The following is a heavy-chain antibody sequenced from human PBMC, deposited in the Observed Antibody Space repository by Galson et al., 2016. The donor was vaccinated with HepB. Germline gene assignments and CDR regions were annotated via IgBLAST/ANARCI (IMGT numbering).Heavy chain of an antibody. CDR1: GGSISSSSHY. J-gene: IGHJ5*02. V-gene: IGHV4-39*07. D-gene: IGHD3-16*02. CDR3: ARVVIHTGWFDP. Sequence: SETLSLTCTVSGGSISSSSHYWGWIRQPPGKGLEWIGNIYHSGSAFYNPSLKSRITISGDTSKNQFSLRLKSVTAADTAVYYCARVVIHTGWFDPWGLGTLVTVSS. CDR2: IYHSGSA.